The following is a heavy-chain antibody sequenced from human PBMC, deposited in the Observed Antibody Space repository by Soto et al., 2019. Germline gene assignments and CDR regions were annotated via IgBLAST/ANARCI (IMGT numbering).Heavy chain of an antibody. CDR1: GGSISSYY. CDR3: ASRLPREEGWFDP. Sequence: PSETLSLACTVSGGSISSYYWSWIRQPPGKGLEWIGYIYYSGSTNYNPSLKSRVTISVDTSKNQFSLKLSSVTAADTAVYYCASRLPREEGWFDPRGQGTLDTVSS. D-gene: IGHD1-26*01. V-gene: IGHV4-59*01. J-gene: IGHJ5*02. CDR2: IYYSGST.